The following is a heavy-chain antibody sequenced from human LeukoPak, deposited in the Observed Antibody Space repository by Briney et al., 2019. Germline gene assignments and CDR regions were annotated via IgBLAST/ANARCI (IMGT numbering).Heavy chain of an antibody. J-gene: IGHJ3*02. D-gene: IGHD3-22*01. CDR1: GYTFTGYY. CDR3: ARDSGITMIVAKDAFDI. CDR2: INPNSGGT. Sequence: ASVKVSCKASGYTFTGYYVHWVRQAPGQGLEWMGWINPNSGGTNYAQKFQGRVTMTRDTSISTAYMELSRLRSDDTAVYYCARDSGITMIVAKDAFDIWGQGTMVTVSS. V-gene: IGHV1-2*02.